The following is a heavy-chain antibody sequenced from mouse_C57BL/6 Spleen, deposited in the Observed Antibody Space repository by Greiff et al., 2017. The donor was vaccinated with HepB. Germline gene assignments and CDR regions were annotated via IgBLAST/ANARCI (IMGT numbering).Heavy chain of an antibody. CDR2: ISNGGGST. CDR1: GFTFSDYY. Sequence: DVQLVESGGGLVQPGGSLKLSCAASGFTFSDYYMYWVRQTPEKRLEWVAYISNGGGSTYYPDTVKGRFTISRDNAKNTLYLQMSRLKSEDTAMYYCARHDSSGFDYWGQGTTLTVSS. CDR3: ARHDSSGFDY. V-gene: IGHV5-12*01. J-gene: IGHJ2*01. D-gene: IGHD3-2*02.